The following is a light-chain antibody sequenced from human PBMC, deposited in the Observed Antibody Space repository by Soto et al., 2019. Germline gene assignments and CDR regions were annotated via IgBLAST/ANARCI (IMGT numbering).Light chain of an antibody. CDR1: QSVSSY. V-gene: IGKV3-11*01. CDR2: DAS. CDR3: QQRSNWPLT. J-gene: IGKJ5*01. Sequence: DSVYKHSPVPLYLSPLARASLSCRASQSVSSYLAWHQQKPGQAPRLLIYDASNRATGIPARFSGSGSGTDFTLTISSLEPEDFAVYYCQQRSNWPLTFGQGTRVDIK.